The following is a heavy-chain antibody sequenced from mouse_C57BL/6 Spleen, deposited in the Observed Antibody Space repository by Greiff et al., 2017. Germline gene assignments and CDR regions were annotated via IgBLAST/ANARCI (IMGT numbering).Heavy chain of an antibody. J-gene: IGHJ4*01. D-gene: IGHD2-3*01. CDR3: ARSPHDGYYRGYAMDY. CDR2: IDPEDGET. CDR1: GFNIKDYY. V-gene: IGHV14-2*01. Sequence: EVKLQESGAELVKPGASVKLSCTASGFNIKDYYMHWVKQRTEQGLEWIGRIDPEDGETKYAPKFQGKATITADTSSNTAYLQLSSLTSEDTAVYYCARSPHDGYYRGYAMDYWGQGTSVTVSS.